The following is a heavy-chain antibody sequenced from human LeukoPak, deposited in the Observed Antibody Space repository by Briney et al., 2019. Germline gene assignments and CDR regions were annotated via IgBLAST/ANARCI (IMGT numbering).Heavy chain of an antibody. D-gene: IGHD6-19*01. CDR1: GFTLSYYD. Sequence: PGGSLRLSCAASGFTLSYYDMHWVRQAPRKGLEWVSGIDIPGNTYYPDSVKGRFTMSRESAKNSLYLQMNSLRAGDTAVYYCARAVAGTHWFDPWGQGTLVIVSS. V-gene: IGHV3-13*01. CDR2: IDIPGNT. CDR3: ARAVAGTHWFDP. J-gene: IGHJ5*02.